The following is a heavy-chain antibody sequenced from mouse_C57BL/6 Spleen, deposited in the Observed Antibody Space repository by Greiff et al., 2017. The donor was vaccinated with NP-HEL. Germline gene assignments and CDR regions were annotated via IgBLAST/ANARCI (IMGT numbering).Heavy chain of an antibody. CDR1: GYTFTSYW. CDR2: IYPSDSET. CDR3: AIYGSSPWFAY. V-gene: IGHV1-61*01. Sequence: QVQLKQPGAELVRPGSSVKLSCKASGYTFTSYWMDWVKQRPGQGLEWIGNIYPSDSETHYNQKFKDKATLTVDKSSSTAYMQLSSLTSEDSAVYYCAIYGSSPWFAYWGQGTLVTVSA. D-gene: IGHD1-1*01. J-gene: IGHJ3*01.